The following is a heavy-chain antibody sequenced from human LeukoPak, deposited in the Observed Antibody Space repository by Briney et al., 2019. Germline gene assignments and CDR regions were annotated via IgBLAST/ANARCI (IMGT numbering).Heavy chain of an antibody. V-gene: IGHV1-3*01. CDR2: INAGNGNT. CDR1: GYTFTSYA. J-gene: IGHJ4*02. Sequence: GASVEVSCKASGYTFTSYAMHWVRQAPGQRLEWMGWINAGNGNTKYSQKFQGRVTIARDTSASTAYMELSSLRSEDTAVYYCATSGQVVATMHYWGQGTLVTVSS. CDR3: ATSGQVVATMHY. D-gene: IGHD2-15*01.